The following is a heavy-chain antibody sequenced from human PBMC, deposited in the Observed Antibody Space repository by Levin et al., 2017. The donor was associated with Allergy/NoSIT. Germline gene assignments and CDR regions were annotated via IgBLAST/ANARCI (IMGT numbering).Heavy chain of an antibody. V-gene: IGHV3-23*01. CDR2: ITNTGNNA. Sequence: GALRLSCAASGFTFSAYAMTWVRQTPEKGLEYISVITNTGNNAVYAESVRGRFTMSRDNSKNILYLQMDSLRVADTAVYYCAKATRRYCSSGVCYPLEYWGQGTLVTVSS. D-gene: IGHD2-15*01. CDR1: GFTFSAYA. CDR3: AKATRRYCSSGVCYPLEY. J-gene: IGHJ4*02.